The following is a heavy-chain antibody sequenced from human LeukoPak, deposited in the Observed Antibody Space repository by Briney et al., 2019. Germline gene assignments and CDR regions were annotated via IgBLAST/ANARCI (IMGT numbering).Heavy chain of an antibody. CDR3: ARHDQFIYYDSSGYYYDGHLREGWYFDL. V-gene: IGHV4-59*08. CDR1: GGSISSYY. CDR2: IYYSGST. D-gene: IGHD3-22*01. J-gene: IGHJ2*01. Sequence: PSETLSLTCTVSGGSISSYYWSWIRQPPGKGLEWIGYIYYSGSTNYNPSLKSRVTISVDTSKNQFSLKLSSVTAADTAVYYCARHDQFIYYDSSGYYYDGHLREGWYFDLWGRGTLVTVSS.